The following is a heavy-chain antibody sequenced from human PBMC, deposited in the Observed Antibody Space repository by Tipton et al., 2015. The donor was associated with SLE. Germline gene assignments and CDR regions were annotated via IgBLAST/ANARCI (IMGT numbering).Heavy chain of an antibody. CDR2: INHSGTT. D-gene: IGHD6-19*01. V-gene: IGHV4-34*01. CDR1: DGSFSGYC. J-gene: IGHJ4*02. Sequence: TLSLTCAVYDGSFSGYCWSWIRQPPGKGLEWIGEINHSGTTNYDPSLKSRVTISVDTSKNQFSLKLSSVTAADTAVYYCVRDPFRGLAVAASAYWGQGTLVTVSS. CDR3: VRDPFRGLAVAASAY.